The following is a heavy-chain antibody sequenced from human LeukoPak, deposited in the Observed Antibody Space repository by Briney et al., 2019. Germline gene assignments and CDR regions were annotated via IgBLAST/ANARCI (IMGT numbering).Heavy chain of an antibody. J-gene: IGHJ4*02. D-gene: IGHD5-12*01. Sequence: ASVKVSCKASGYTFSNYGISWVRQAPGQGLEWMGWISHYTNYSQKFQGRATLTTDTSTSTAYMELRSLRSDDTAVYYCARMRVYSDDVDFDYWGQGTLVTVSS. V-gene: IGHV1-18*01. CDR1: GYTFSNYG. CDR2: ISHYT. CDR3: ARMRVYSDDVDFDY.